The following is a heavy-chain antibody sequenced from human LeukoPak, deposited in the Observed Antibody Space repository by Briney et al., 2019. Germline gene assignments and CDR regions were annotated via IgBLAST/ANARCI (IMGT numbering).Heavy chain of an antibody. J-gene: IGHJ4*02. Sequence: PGGSLRLSCAASGFTFSSYAMSWGHQAPRKGLEWVSAISGSDSGTYYADSVKGRFTISRDNPSNTLYLQMNSLRAEETAVYYCAKAPNWGTFDYWGQGTLVTVSS. CDR2: ISGSDSGT. D-gene: IGHD7-27*01. CDR3: AKAPNWGTFDY. CDR1: GFTFSSYA. V-gene: IGHV3-23*01.